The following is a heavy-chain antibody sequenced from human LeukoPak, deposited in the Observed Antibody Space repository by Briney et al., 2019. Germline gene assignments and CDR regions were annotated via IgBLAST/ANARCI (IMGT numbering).Heavy chain of an antibody. J-gene: IGHJ4*02. CDR3: AKRGVVIRVILVGFHKEAYYFNS. Sequence: GGSLRLSCAVSGITLSNYGMSWVRQAPGKGLEWVAGISDSGGRTNYADSVKGRFTISRDNPQNTLYLQMNSLRAEDTAVYFCAKRGVVIRVILVGFHKEAYYFNSWGQGALVTVSS. D-gene: IGHD3-10*01. V-gene: IGHV3-23*01. CDR1: GITLSNYG. CDR2: ISDSGGRT.